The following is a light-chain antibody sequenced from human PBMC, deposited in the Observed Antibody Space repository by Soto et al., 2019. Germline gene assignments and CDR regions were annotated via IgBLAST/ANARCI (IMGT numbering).Light chain of an antibody. CDR3: QQFGTSPLYT. CDR1: QTFGRTY. Sequence: ESVLTQSQGTLSLSPGERVTLSCRASQTFGRTYLAWYQQKPGQSPRLLIYDASSLATGIPDRFSGSGSGTDFTLTISRLEPEDFAVYYCQQFGTSPLYTFGQGTKLEIK. V-gene: IGKV3-20*01. CDR2: DAS. J-gene: IGKJ2*01.